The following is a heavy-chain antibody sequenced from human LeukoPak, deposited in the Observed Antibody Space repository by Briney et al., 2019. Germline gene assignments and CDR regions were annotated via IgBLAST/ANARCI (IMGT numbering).Heavy chain of an antibody. CDR3: AKELSGIVPAAWAF. J-gene: IGHJ4*02. V-gene: IGHV3-30*02. CDR1: GFTFSTYG. CDR2: IQYDGSSI. Sequence: GGSLRLSCAASGFTFSTYGMHWVRQAPGKGLEWVAFIQYDGSSIYYADSVKGRFTISRDNSKNTLYLQIDSLRVEDTAVYYCAKELSGIVPAAWAFWGQGTLLTVSS. D-gene: IGHD2-2*01.